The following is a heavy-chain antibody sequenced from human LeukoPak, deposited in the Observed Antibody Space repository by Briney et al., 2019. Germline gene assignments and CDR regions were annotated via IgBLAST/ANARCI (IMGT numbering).Heavy chain of an antibody. Sequence: GRSLRLSCAASGFTFDDYAMHWVQQAPGKGLEWVSGISWNSGSIGYADSVKGRFTISRDNAKNSLYLQMNSLRAEDTALYYCAKDINPQNALRYFDWLLPHYYYYGMDVWGQGTTVTVSS. CDR3: AKDINPQNALRYFDWLLPHYYYYGMDV. V-gene: IGHV3-9*01. D-gene: IGHD3-9*01. J-gene: IGHJ6*02. CDR2: ISWNSGSI. CDR1: GFTFDDYA.